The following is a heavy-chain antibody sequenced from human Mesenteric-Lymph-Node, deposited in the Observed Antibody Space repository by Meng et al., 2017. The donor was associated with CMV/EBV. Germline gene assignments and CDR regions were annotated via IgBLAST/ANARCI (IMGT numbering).Heavy chain of an antibody. CDR2: MRSDGINI. J-gene: IGHJ4*02. Sequence: GSLKISCAASGFIFSTYGMHWVRQAPGKGLEWVAFMRSDGINIYYVDSVKGRFIISRDNSNNMLYLQMNSLRAEDTAIYYCARRWESLSYFDYWGQGALVTVSS. CDR1: GFIFSTYG. CDR3: ARRWESLSYFDY. D-gene: IGHD1-26*01. V-gene: IGHV3-30*02.